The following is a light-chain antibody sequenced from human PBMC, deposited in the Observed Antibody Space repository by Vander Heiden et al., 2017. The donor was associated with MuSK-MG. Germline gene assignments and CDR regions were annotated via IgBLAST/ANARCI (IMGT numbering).Light chain of an antibody. V-gene: IGKV1-27*01. Sequence: DIQMTQSPSSLSASVGDRVSITCRASQGISNYLAWYQQKPGKVPKLLIYGASTLQSGVPSRFSGGGSGTELTLTISSLQPEDVATYYCQRYNSAPRTFGQGTKVEIK. CDR3: QRYNSAPRT. J-gene: IGKJ1*01. CDR1: QGISNY. CDR2: GAS.